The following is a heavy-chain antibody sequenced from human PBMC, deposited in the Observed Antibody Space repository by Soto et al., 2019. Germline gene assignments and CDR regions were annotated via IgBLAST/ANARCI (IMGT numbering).Heavy chain of an antibody. CDR1: GCSISSGDYY. CDR2: IYYSGST. D-gene: IGHD2-8*01. J-gene: IGHJ3*02. Sequence: SETLSLTCTVSGCSISSGDYYWSWIRQPPGKGLEWIGYIYYSGSTYYNPSLKSRVTISVDTSKNQFSLKLSSVTAADTAVYYCAREQDYCTNGVCSPGAFDIWGQGTMVTVSS. CDR3: AREQDYCTNGVCSPGAFDI. V-gene: IGHV4-30-4*01.